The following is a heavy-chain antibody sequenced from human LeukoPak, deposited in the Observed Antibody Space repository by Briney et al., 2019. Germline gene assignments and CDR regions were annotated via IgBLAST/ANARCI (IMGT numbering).Heavy chain of an antibody. J-gene: IGHJ6*03. CDR2: IKSKTDGGTT. CDR1: GFTFSNAW. V-gene: IGHV3-15*01. Sequence: KPGGSLRLSCAASGFTFSNAWMSWVRQAPGKGLEWVGRIKSKTDGGTTDYAAPVKGRFTTSRDDSKNTLYLQMNSLKTEDTAVYYCTTDYYGSGSYYYYYYYYMDVWGKGTTVTVSS. CDR3: TTDYYGSGSYYYYYYYYMDV. D-gene: IGHD3-10*01.